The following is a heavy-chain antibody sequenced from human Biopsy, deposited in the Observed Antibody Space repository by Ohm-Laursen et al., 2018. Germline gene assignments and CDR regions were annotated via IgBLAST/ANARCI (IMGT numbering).Heavy chain of an antibody. J-gene: IGHJ4*02. V-gene: IGHV3-30*18. Sequence: SLRLSCAASGFSFNSYGMHWVRQAPGKGLEWVAGTSFDGDKEHYADFVEDRFTISRDNSENTLHLQMNSLRVEDTAVYYCAKGQFSGSYHFDYWGQGSLVTVSS. CDR1: GFSFNSYG. CDR3: AKGQFSGSYHFDY. CDR2: TSFDGDKE. D-gene: IGHD3-16*02.